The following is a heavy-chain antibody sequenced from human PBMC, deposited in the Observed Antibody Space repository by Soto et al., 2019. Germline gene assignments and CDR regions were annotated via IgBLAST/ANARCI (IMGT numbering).Heavy chain of an antibody. CDR2: IYYGGST. J-gene: IGHJ5*02. Sequence: SETLSLTCTVSGGSISSYYWSWIRQPPGKGLEWIGYIYYGGSTNYNPSLKSRVTISVDTSKNQFSLKLSSVTAADTAVYYCARYIRRWRYSFDPRGQGTLVTVSS. CDR3: ARYIRRWRYSFDP. D-gene: IGHD6-13*01. CDR1: GGSISSYY. V-gene: IGHV4-59*01.